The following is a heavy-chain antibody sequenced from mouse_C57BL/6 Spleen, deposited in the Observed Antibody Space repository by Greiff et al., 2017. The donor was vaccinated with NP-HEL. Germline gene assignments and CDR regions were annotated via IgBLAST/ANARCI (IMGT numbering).Heavy chain of an antibody. CDR2: ISDGGSYT. D-gene: IGHD2-4*01. Sequence: EVKLVESGGGLVKPGGSLKLSCAASGFTFSSYAMSWVRQTPEKRLEWVATISDGGSYTYYPDNVKGRFTISRDNAKNNLYLQMSHLKSEDTAMYYCARDEGDYEESAWFAYWGQGTLVTVSA. CDR1: GFTFSSYA. J-gene: IGHJ3*01. CDR3: ARDEGDYEESAWFAY. V-gene: IGHV5-4*01.